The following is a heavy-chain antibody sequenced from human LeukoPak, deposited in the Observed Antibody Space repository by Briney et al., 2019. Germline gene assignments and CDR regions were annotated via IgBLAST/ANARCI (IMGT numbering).Heavy chain of an antibody. CDR3: ARDGYSGSYPGYWYFDL. D-gene: IGHD1-26*01. CDR1: GFTFSSYE. CDR2: ISSSGSTI. Sequence: GGSLRLSCAASGFTFSSYEMNWVRQAPGKGLEWVSYISSSGSTIYYADSVKGRFTISRDNAKNSLYLQMNSLRAEDTAVYYCARDGYSGSYPGYWYFDLWGRGTLVTVSS. J-gene: IGHJ2*01. V-gene: IGHV3-48*03.